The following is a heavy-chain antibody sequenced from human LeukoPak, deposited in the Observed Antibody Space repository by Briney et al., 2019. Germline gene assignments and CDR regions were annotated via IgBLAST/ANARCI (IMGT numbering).Heavy chain of an antibody. Sequence: PGRSLRLSCAASGFTFSSYGMHWVRQAPGKGLEWVAFIHYDGSNTYFPDSVKGRFTISRDNSKNTLYLQMNSLRDEDTAVYYCARDDWGFECWGQGTLVTVSS. CDR2: IHYDGSNT. J-gene: IGHJ4*02. CDR1: GFTFSSYG. V-gene: IGHV3-30*03. D-gene: IGHD7-27*01. CDR3: ARDDWGFEC.